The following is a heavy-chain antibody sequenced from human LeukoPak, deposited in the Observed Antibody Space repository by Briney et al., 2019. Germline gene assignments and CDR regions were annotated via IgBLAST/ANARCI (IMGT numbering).Heavy chain of an antibody. J-gene: IGHJ5*02. Sequence: SETLSLTCAVYGGSFSGYYWSWIRQPPGKGLEWIGEINHSGSTNYNPSLKSRVTISVDTSKNQFSLKLSSVTAADTAVYYSARGPTRLYYYGSGSLRFDPWGQGTLVTVSS. CDR1: GGSFSGYY. CDR3: ARGPTRLYYYGSGSLRFDP. V-gene: IGHV4-34*01. CDR2: INHSGST. D-gene: IGHD3-10*01.